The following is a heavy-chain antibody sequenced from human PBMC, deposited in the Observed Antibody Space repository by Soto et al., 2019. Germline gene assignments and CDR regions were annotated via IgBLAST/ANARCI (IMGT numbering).Heavy chain of an antibody. CDR3: ARRQISPTTRGAASARGGMDG. D-gene: IGHD6-13*01. CDR1: GFNFNNYG. V-gene: IGHV3-33*01. J-gene: IGHJ6*02. Sequence: QVQLVESGGGVVQPGRSLRLSCAASGFNFNNYGMHWVRQAPGKGLEWVAVIWNDGNGYYYANSVKGRFTISRDNSKNTLYLQRSSLRAEDTAVYYCARRQISPTTRGAASARGGMDGWGQGTTVTVSS. CDR2: IWNDGNGY.